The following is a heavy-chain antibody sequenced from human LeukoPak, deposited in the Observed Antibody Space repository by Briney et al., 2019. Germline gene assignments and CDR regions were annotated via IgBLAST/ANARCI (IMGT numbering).Heavy chain of an antibody. D-gene: IGHD3-22*01. J-gene: IGHJ6*02. V-gene: IGHV3-33*01. CDR2: IWYDGSNK. CDR1: GFTFSSYG. Sequence: GRSLRLSCAASGFTFSSYGMHWVRRAPGKGLEWVAVIWYDGSNKYYADSVKGRFTISRDNSKNTLYLQMNSLRAEDTAVYYCARDNDSSGYYYLYYYYGMHVWGQGTTVTVSS. CDR3: ARDNDSSGYYYLYYYYGMHV.